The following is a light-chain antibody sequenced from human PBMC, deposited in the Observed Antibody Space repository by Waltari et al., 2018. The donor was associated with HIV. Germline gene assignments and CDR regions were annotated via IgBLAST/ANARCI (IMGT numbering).Light chain of an antibody. Sequence: DIRMTQSPSSLSASVGDRVTITCQASQDITNLLNWYPQKPGTAPKLLIYDASTLEVGVSSRFSGSGSGTTFRFTITNLQPEDVGTFYCQQYANVPPITFGQGTRVEIK. V-gene: IGKV1-33*01. J-gene: IGKJ5*01. CDR2: DAS. CDR1: QDITNL. CDR3: QQYANVPPIT.